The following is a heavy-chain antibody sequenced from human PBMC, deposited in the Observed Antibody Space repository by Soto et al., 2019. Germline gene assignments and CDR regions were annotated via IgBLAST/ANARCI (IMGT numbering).Heavy chain of an antibody. CDR2: IYYSGST. CDR1: GGSISSGGYY. D-gene: IGHD3-3*01. CDR3: ARVEIMPGVTILGVVDYGMDV. V-gene: IGHV4-31*03. J-gene: IGHJ6*02. Sequence: QVQLQESGPGLVKPSQTLSLTCTVSGGSISSGGYYWSWIRQHPGKGLEWIGYIYYSGSTYYNPSLKSRVTISVDTSKNQFSLKLSSVTAADTAVYYCARVEIMPGVTILGVVDYGMDVWGQGTTVTVSS.